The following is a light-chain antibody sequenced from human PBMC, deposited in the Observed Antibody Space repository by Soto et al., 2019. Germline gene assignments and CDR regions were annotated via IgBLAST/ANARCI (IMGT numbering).Light chain of an antibody. CDR1: QGISRS. V-gene: IGKV1D-12*01. CDR2: SAS. CDR3: QQADSFPLT. J-gene: IGKJ4*01. Sequence: DIQMTQSPSSVSASVGDRVTITCQASQGISRSLAWYQQKPGKAPKLLIYSASSLQSGVPSRFSGSGFGTDFTLTISSLQPEDSATYYCQQADSFPLTFGGGTKVEI.